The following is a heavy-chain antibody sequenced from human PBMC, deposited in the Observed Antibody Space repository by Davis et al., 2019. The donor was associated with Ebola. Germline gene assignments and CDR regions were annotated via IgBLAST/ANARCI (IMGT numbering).Heavy chain of an antibody. D-gene: IGHD1-1*01. CDR1: GYTFTSYA. Sequence: ASVQVSCRASGYTFTSYAMHWVRQAPGQRLEWMGWINAGNGNTKYSQKFQGRVTITRDTSASTAYMELSSLRSEDTAVYYCARGPTTGTTKALSKNWFDPWGQGTLVTVSS. J-gene: IGHJ5*02. CDR3: ARGPTTGTTKALSKNWFDP. V-gene: IGHV1-3*01. CDR2: INAGNGNT.